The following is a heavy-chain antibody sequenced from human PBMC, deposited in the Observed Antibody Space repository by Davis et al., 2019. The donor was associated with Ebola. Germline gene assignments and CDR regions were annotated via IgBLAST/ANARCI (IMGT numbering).Heavy chain of an antibody. V-gene: IGHV1-18*01. D-gene: IGHD1-1*01. CDR1: GYSFTDDG. Sequence: ASVKVSCKASGYSFTDDGISWVRQAPGQGLEWMGWISTYNGNTNYAQKVQGRITMTTDTSTSTAYMELRSLRSYDTARYYCARDVRGITGPSEYWGQGTLVTVSS. CDR2: ISTYNGNT. CDR3: ARDVRGITGPSEY. J-gene: IGHJ4*02.